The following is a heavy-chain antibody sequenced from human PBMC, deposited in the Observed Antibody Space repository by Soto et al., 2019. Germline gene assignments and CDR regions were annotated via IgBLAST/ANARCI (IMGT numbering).Heavy chain of an antibody. V-gene: IGHV4-61*01. CDR2: IYYSGST. Sequence: QVQLQESGPGLVKPSETLSLTCTVSGGSVSSGTYYWSWIRQSPGKGLEWIGYIYYSGSTNYNPSLKSRVTISVDTSKNQFSLKLSSVTAADTAVYYCASRDSRMVMGYFDYWGQGTLVTVSS. J-gene: IGHJ4*02. CDR1: GGSVSSGTYY. CDR3: ASRDSRMVMGYFDY. D-gene: IGHD5-18*01.